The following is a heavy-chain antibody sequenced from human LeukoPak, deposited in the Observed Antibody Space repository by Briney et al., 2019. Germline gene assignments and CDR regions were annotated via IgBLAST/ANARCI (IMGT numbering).Heavy chain of an antibody. D-gene: IGHD6-19*01. CDR3: ASTIAVAGNMDV. Sequence: ASVKVSCKASGYTFISYAMNWVRQAPGQGLEWMGWINTNTGNPTYAQGFRGRVVFSLDTSVSTAYLQISSLKAEDTAVYYCASTIAVAGNMDVWGKGTTVTVSS. J-gene: IGHJ6*03. CDR2: INTNTGNP. CDR1: GYTFISYA. V-gene: IGHV7-4-1*02.